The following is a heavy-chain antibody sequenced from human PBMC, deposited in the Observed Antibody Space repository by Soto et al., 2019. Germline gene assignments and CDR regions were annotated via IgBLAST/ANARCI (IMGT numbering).Heavy chain of an antibody. CDR3: AKGPEQLVHGVFDY. J-gene: IGHJ4*02. V-gene: IGHV3-23*01. D-gene: IGHD6-6*01. CDR2: IDVGGGST. CDR1: VFTLSRCV. Sequence: RWSLRLSCSASVFTLSRCVMTWFRQAPGKGLEWVSGIDVGGGSTYYADSVKGRFTISRDNSKNTLYLQMNSLGADDTAVYYCAKGPEQLVHGVFDYWGQGVLVTVSS.